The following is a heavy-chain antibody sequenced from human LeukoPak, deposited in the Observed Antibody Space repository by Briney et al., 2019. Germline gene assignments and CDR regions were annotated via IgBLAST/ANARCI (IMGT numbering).Heavy chain of an antibody. CDR1: GFTFSSYG. J-gene: IGHJ6*03. V-gene: IGHV3-30*03. CDR2: ISYDGSNK. Sequence: GGSLRLSCAASGFTFSSYGMHWVRQAPGKGLEWVAVISYDGSNKYYADSVKGRFTISRDNSKNSLYLHMNSLRAEDTAVYYCARNPGVTAGRGYYYYMDVWGKGTTVTVSS. D-gene: IGHD2-2*01. CDR3: ARNPGVTAGRGYYYYMDV.